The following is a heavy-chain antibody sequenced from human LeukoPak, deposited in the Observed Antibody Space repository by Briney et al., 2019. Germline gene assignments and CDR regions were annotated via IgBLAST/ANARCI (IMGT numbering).Heavy chain of an antibody. CDR2: MNPNSGNT. CDR3: ARGRGYCSSTSCYALDP. D-gene: IGHD2-2*01. V-gene: IGHV1-8*01. Sequence: ASVKVSCKASGYTFTSYDINWVRQATGQGLEWMGWMNPNSGNTGYAQKFQGRVTMTRNTSISTAYMELSSLRSEDTAVYYCARGRGYCSSTSCYALDPWGQGTRVTVSS. J-gene: IGHJ5*02. CDR1: GYTFTSYD.